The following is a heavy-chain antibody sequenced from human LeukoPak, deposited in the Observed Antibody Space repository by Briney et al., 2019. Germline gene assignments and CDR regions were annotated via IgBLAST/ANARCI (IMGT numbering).Heavy chain of an antibody. CDR2: IYYSGST. V-gene: IGHV4-39*07. D-gene: IGHD2-2*01. J-gene: IGHJ5*02. CDR1: GGSISSSSYY. CDR3: ARYCSSTSCLNWFDP. Sequence: PSETLSLTCTVSGGSISSSSYYWGWIRQPPGKGLEWIGSIYYSGSTYYNPSLKSRVTISVDTSKNQFSLKLSSVTAADTAVYYCARYCSSTSCLNWFDPWGQGTLVTVSS.